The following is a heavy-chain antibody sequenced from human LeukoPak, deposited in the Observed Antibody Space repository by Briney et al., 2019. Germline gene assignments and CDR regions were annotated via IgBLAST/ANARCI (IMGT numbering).Heavy chain of an antibody. CDR2: IYTSGTT. CDR3: ARVVVVPAAIDY. CDR1: GGSISSGSYY. J-gene: IGHJ4*02. Sequence: SSETLSLTCTVSGGSISSGSYYWSWIRQPAGKGLEWIGRIYTSGTTNYNPSLQSRVTISVDTSKNQFSLKLSSVTAADTAVYYCARVVVVPAAIDYWGQGTLVTVSS. V-gene: IGHV4-61*02. D-gene: IGHD2-2*01.